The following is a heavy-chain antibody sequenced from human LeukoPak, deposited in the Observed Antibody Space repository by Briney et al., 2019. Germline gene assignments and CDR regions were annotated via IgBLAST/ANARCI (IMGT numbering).Heavy chain of an antibody. V-gene: IGHV1-3*01. CDR1: GYTFTSYA. J-gene: IGHJ6*02. CDR3: ARDQASPSSSWSYYYYGMDV. CDR2: INAGNGNT. D-gene: IGHD6-13*01. Sequence: GASVKVSCKASGYTFTSYAMHWVRQAPGQRLEWMGWINAGNGNTKYSQKFQGRVTITRDTSASTAYMELSSLRSEDTAVYYCARDQASPSSSWSYYYYGMDVWGQGTTVTVSS.